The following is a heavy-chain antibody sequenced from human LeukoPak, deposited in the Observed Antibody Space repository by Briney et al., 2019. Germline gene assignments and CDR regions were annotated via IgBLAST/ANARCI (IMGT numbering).Heavy chain of an antibody. CDR2: IYYSGST. Sequence: PSETLSLTCTVSGGSISSYYWSWIRQPPGKGLEWIGYIYYSGSTNYNPSLKSRVTISVDTSKNQFSLKLSSVTAADTAVYYCARSRRGYSYGYGAFDIWGQGTMVTVSS. J-gene: IGHJ3*02. CDR1: GGSISSYY. D-gene: IGHD5-18*01. V-gene: IGHV4-59*01. CDR3: ARSRRGYSYGYGAFDI.